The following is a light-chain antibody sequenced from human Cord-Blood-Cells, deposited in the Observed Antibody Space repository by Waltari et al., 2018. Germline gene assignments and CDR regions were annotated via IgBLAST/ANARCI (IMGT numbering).Light chain of an antibody. J-gene: IGLJ2*01. Sequence: QSALTQPPSASGSPGQSVTISCTGTSSAVGGYNYVPWYQQHPGKAPKLMIYEVSKRPSGVPDRFSGSKSGNTASLTVSGLQAEDEADYYCSSYAGSNVVFGGGTKLTVL. CDR3: SSYAGSNVV. V-gene: IGLV2-8*01. CDR1: SSAVGGYNY. CDR2: EVS.